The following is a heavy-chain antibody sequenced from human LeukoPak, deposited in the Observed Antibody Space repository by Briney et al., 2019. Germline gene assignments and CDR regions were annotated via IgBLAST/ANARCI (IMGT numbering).Heavy chain of an antibody. CDR2: INPNTGVT. D-gene: IGHD3-10*01. CDR1: GYRFTGYY. V-gene: IGHV1-2*02. Sequence: GASVKVSCKTSGYRFTGYYIHWVRQAPGQGLEFMGWINPNTGVTNYARKFQGRVTVTRDTSIDTAYMQLSRLRSDDTAVYYCARGTMVRGVMADYYYYYYMDVWGKGTTVIISS. CDR3: ARGTMVRGVMADYYYYYYMDV. J-gene: IGHJ6*03.